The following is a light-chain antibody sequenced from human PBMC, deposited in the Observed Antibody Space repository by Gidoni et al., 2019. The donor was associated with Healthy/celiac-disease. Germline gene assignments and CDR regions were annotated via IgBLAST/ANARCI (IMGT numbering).Light chain of an antibody. CDR3: QQYYSTPLT. V-gene: IGKV4-1*01. CDR1: QSVLYSSNNKNY. CDR2: WAS. J-gene: IGKJ2*01. Sequence: DIVMTQSPDSLAVSLGERATINCKSSQSVLYSSNNKNYLAWYQQKPGQPPKLLISWASTRESGVPDRFSGSGSGTDFTLTISSLQAEDVAGYYCQQYYSTPLTFGQGTKLEI.